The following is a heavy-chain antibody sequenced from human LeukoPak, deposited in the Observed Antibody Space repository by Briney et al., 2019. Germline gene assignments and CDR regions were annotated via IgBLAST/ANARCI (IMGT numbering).Heavy chain of an antibody. CDR3: ARGPIYGDYYYYYMDV. D-gene: IGHD4-17*01. J-gene: IGHJ6*03. Sequence: ASVKVSCKASGYTFTGYYMHWVRQAPGQGLEWMGWINPNSGGTNYAQKFQGRVTMTRDTSISTAYMELSRLRSDDTAMYYCARGPIYGDYYYYYMDVWGKGTTVTVSS. CDR1: GYTFTGYY. V-gene: IGHV1-2*02. CDR2: INPNSGGT.